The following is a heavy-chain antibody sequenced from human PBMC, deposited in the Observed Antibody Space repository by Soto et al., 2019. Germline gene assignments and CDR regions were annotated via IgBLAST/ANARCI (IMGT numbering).Heavy chain of an antibody. CDR3: ASHPAAMEVYYGMDV. J-gene: IGHJ6*02. CDR2: INHSGST. D-gene: IGHD2-2*01. V-gene: IGHV4-34*01. CDR1: GGSFSVYY. Sequence: SETLSLTCAVYGGSFSVYYWSWIRQPPGKGLEWIGEINHSGSTNYNPSLKSRVTISVDTSKNQFSLKLSSVTAADTAVYYCASHPAAMEVYYGMDVWGQGTTVTVSS.